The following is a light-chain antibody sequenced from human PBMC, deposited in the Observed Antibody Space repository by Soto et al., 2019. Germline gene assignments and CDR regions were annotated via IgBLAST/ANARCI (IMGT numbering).Light chain of an antibody. J-gene: IGKJ2*01. CDR2: GAS. CDR3: QQYNNWPET. Sequence: EIVMTQSPATLSVSPGERATLSCRASQSVSSNSAWYQQKPSQAPRLLIYGASTRATGIPARFSGSGSGTEFTLTISSLQSEDFAVYYCQQYNNWPETFGQGTKLEIK. CDR1: QSVSSN. V-gene: IGKV3-15*01.